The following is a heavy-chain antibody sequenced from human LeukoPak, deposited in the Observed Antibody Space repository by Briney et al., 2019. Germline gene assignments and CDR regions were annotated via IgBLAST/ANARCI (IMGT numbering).Heavy chain of an antibody. D-gene: IGHD1-20*01. CDR1: GYTFTSYG. J-gene: IGHJ3*02. CDR2: ISAYNGNT. CDR3: ARGITGTTFLRTNAFDI. Sequence: ASVKVSCKASGYTFTSYGISWVRQAPGQGLEWMGWISAYNGNTNYAQKLQGRVTMTTDTSTSTAYMELRSLRSDDTAVYYCARGITGTTFLRTNAFDIWGQGTMVTVSS. V-gene: IGHV1-18*04.